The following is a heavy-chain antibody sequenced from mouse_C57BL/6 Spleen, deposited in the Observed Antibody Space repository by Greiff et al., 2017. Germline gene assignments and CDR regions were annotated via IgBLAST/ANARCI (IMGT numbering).Heavy chain of an antibody. CDR2: IDPENGDP. CDR1: GFNIKADY. D-gene: IGHD3-2*02. CDR3: TTWGSGHDAMDY. V-gene: IGHV14-4*01. J-gene: IGHJ4*01. Sequence: VQLQQSGAELVRPGASVKLSCTASGFNIKADYMHWVKQRPEQGLEWIGWIDPENGDPENASKFQGMATITADTTSNTAYLQLSSLTSEDTAVYYCTTWGSGHDAMDYWGQGTSVTVSS.